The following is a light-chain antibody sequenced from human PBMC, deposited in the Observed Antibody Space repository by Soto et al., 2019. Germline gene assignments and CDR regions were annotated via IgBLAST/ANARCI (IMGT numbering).Light chain of an antibody. V-gene: IGKV1-5*03. CDR3: QQCNSYPPT. CDR1: QSISSW. J-gene: IGKJ1*01. Sequence: DIQMTQSPSTLSASVGDRVTITCRASQSISSWLAWYQQKPGKAPKVLIYKAANLQSGVRSRFSGSGSATDFTLTISSLQPDDFATYYCQQCNSYPPTFGQGTTVDIK. CDR2: KAA.